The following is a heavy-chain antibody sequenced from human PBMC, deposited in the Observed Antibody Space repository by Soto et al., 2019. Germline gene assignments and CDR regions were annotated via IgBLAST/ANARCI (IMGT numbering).Heavy chain of an antibody. Sequence: GGSMRLSSSAAGFTFSDYAVHLVRQPPGKGLEWVATVSSDGERKYYAMSVKGRFAISKDNSMSTLLLQMDNLGPDDTAIYYCAKFYRSGRGPPFFCHIWCQGTMVTVS. D-gene: IGHD6-19*01. CDR3: AKFYRSGRGPPFFCHI. J-gene: IGHJ3*02. CDR2: VSSDGERK. CDR1: GFTFSDYA. V-gene: IGHV3-30*18.